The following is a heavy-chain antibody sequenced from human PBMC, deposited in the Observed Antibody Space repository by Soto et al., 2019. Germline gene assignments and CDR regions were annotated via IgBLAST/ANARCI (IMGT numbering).Heavy chain of an antibody. J-gene: IGHJ4*02. CDR2: IYYSGST. Sequence: PSETLSLTCTVSGGSISSSSYYWGWIRQPPGKGLEWIGSIYYSGSTYYNPSLKSRVTISVDTSKNQFSLKLSSVTAADTAVYYCASYYCSSTSCYAGFDYWGQGTLVIVSS. V-gene: IGHV4-39*01. CDR3: ASYYCSSTSCYAGFDY. D-gene: IGHD2-2*01. CDR1: GGSISSSSYY.